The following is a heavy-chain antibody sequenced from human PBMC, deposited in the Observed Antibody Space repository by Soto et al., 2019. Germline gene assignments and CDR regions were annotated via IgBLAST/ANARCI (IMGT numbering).Heavy chain of an antibody. J-gene: IGHJ6*02. Sequence: QVQLVQSGAEVKKPGSSVKVSCKASGGTFSSYAISWVRQAPGQGLEWMGGIIPIFGTANYAQKFQGRVTIXAXEXTSTAYRELSSLRSEDTAVYYCASVLELHYYYGMDVWGQGTTVTVSS. CDR1: GGTFSSYA. V-gene: IGHV1-69*12. CDR2: IIPIFGTA. CDR3: ASVLELHYYYGMDV. D-gene: IGHD1-7*01.